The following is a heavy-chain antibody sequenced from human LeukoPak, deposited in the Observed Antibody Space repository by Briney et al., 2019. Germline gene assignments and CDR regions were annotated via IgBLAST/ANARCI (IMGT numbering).Heavy chain of an antibody. J-gene: IGHJ4*02. V-gene: IGHV1-69*05. CDR1: GGTLSSYA. D-gene: IGHD6-13*01. CDR3: ARGERPGYSSSWNFDY. Sequence: SVKVSCKASGGTLSSYAISWVRQAPGQGLEWMGGIIPIFGTANYAQKFQGRVTITTDESTSTAYMELSSLRSEDTAVYYCARGERPGYSSSWNFDYWGQGTLVTVSS. CDR2: IIPIFGTA.